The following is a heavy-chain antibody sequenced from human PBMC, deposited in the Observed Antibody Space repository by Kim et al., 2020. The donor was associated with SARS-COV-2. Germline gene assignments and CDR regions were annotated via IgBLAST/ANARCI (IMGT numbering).Heavy chain of an antibody. V-gene: IGHV4-34*01. Sequence: ETLSLTCAVYGGSFSGYYWSWIRQPPGKGLEWIGEINHSGSTNYNPSLKSRVTISVDTSKNQFSLKLSSVTAADTAVYYCARGSSLREENYFDYWGQGT. CDR3: ARGSSLREENYFDY. CDR1: GGSFSGYY. J-gene: IGHJ4*02. CDR2: INHSGST.